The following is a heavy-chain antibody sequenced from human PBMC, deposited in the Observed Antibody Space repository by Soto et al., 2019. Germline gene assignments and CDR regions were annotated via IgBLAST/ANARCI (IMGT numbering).Heavy chain of an antibody. Sequence: SETLSLTCTVSGGSISSYYWSWIRQPPGKGLEWIGYIYYSGSTNNNPSLKSRVTISVDTAKNQFSLKLRTVTAADTAVYYCARHVDSYGPLYYGMDVWGQGTTVTVSS. V-gene: IGHV4-59*08. D-gene: IGHD5-18*01. CDR3: ARHVDSYGPLYYGMDV. CDR1: GGSISSYY. CDR2: IYYSGST. J-gene: IGHJ6*02.